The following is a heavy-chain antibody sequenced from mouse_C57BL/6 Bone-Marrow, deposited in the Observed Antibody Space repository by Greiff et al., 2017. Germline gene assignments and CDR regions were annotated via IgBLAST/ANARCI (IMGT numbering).Heavy chain of an antibody. CDR1: GYTFTSYW. Sequence: QVQLQQPGAELVMPGASVKLSCKASGYTFTSYWMHWVKQRPGQGLEWIGEIDPSDSYINYNQKFKGKSTLTVDKSSSTAYMQLSSLTSEDSAVYYCAREDYCGRDYAMDYWGQGTSVTVSS. J-gene: IGHJ4*01. CDR2: IDPSDSYI. D-gene: IGHD1-1*01. CDR3: AREDYCGRDYAMDY. V-gene: IGHV1-69*01.